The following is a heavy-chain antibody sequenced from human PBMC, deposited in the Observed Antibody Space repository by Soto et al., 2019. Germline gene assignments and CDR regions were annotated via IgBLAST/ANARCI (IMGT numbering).Heavy chain of an antibody. D-gene: IGHD1-26*01. J-gene: IGHJ5*02. CDR2: VAAKNENYVT. Sequence: EVQLVESGGGLVQPGGSLKLSCAASGYTFSDTALHWVRQASGKGLEWVARVAAKNENYVTTYAASMQGRFSLSRDDSKNSAYLLMNSLKTEDTAIYYCSKDSGSSTIPAALGQGTLVTVSS. CDR3: SKDSGSSTIPAA. CDR1: GYTFSDTA. V-gene: IGHV3-73*02.